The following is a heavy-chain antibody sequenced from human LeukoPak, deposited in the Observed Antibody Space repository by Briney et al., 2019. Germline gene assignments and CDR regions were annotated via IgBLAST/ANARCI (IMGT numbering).Heavy chain of an antibody. D-gene: IGHD5-24*01. CDR2: IYYSGST. CDR3: ARKRDGYNYYY. Sequence: PSETLSLTCTVSGGSISSYYWSWIRQPPGKGLEWIGYIYYSGSTNYNPSLKSRVTISVDTSKNQFSLKLSSVTAADTAVYYCARKRDGYNYYYWGQGTLVTVSS. J-gene: IGHJ4*02. CDR1: GGSISSYY. V-gene: IGHV4-59*12.